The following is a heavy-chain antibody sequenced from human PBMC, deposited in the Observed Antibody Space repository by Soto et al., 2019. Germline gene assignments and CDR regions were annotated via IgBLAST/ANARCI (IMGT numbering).Heavy chain of an antibody. V-gene: IGHV3-7*01. CDR2: IKKDGSDK. D-gene: IGHD5-18*01. Sequence: LRLSCAASGFTFSNYWMSWVRQAPGKGLEWVANIKKDGSDKNYVDSVEGRFSIFRDNAKNSLYLQMYGLRAEDTAVYYCARDLGTALVGFDYGMDVWGQGTTVTVSS. CDR1: GFTFSNYW. J-gene: IGHJ6*02. CDR3: ARDLGTALVGFDYGMDV.